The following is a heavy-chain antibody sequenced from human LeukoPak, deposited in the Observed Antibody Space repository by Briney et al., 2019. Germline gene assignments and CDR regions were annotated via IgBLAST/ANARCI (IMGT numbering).Heavy chain of an antibody. CDR1: GGSSSNYY. CDR3: ARAYRAHQTFHSYHYFDY. V-gene: IGHV4-34*01. J-gene: IGHJ4*02. Sequence: SAETLSLTCAVYGGSSSNYYWNWIRQSPGKGLEWIGEINQSGSTKYNPSLKSRVTISGDTSKNQFSLRLNSVTAADTAVYFCARAYRAHQTFHSYHYFDYWGQGTLVTVST. CDR2: INQSGST. D-gene: IGHD5-18*01.